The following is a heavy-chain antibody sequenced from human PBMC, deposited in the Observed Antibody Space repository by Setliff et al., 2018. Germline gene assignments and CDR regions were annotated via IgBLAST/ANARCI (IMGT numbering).Heavy chain of an antibody. CDR2: IQYDGINK. J-gene: IGHJ4*02. D-gene: IGHD3-3*01. V-gene: IGHV3-30*02. CDR3: ARDGVPPLNYNFWSGNFEF. CDR1: GFLFSSYG. Sequence: GSLRLSCAASGFLFSSYGMHWVRQAPGKGLEWVAFIQYDGINKYYADSVKGRFTISRDNSKNTLYLQMNSLRVEDTAVYYCARDGVPPLNYNFWSGNFEFWGQGTLVTVSS.